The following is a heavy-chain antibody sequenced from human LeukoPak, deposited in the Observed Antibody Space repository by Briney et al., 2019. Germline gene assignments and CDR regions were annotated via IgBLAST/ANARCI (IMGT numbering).Heavy chain of an antibody. Sequence: GGSLRPSCAASGFTFSSYAMSWVRQAPGKGLEWVSSISSSTSYIYYADSVKGRFTISRDNAKNSLYLQMNSLRPEDTAVYYCARENSGSYYQFDCWGQGTLVTVSS. CDR2: ISSSTSYI. J-gene: IGHJ4*02. V-gene: IGHV3-21*01. D-gene: IGHD1-26*01. CDR1: GFTFSSYA. CDR3: ARENSGSYYQFDC.